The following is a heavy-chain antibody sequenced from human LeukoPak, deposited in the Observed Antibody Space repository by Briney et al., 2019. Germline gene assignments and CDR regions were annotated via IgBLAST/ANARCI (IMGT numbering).Heavy chain of an antibody. Sequence: GGSLRLSCAASGFTFSSYSMNWVRQAPGKGLEWVSSISSSSSYIYYADSVKGRFTISRDNAKNSLHLQMNSLRAEDTAVYYCARDPGYSGYDFTPGYYYGMDVWGQGTTVTVSS. CDR1: GFTFSSYS. V-gene: IGHV3-21*01. J-gene: IGHJ6*02. CDR2: ISSSSSYI. CDR3: ARDPGYSGYDFTPGYYYGMDV. D-gene: IGHD5-12*01.